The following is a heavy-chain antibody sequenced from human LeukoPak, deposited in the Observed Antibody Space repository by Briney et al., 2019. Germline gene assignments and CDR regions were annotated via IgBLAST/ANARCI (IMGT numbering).Heavy chain of an antibody. CDR2: ISYDGSNK. J-gene: IGHJ6*02. CDR3: ARDVYRDYVYYYYGMDV. V-gene: IGHV3-30-3*01. D-gene: IGHD4-17*01. Sequence: GRSLRLSCAASGFTFSSYAMHWVRQAPGKGLEWVAVISYDGSNKYYADSVKGRYTISRDNSKNTLYLQMNSLRAEDTAVYYCARDVYRDYVYYYYGMDVWGQGTTVTVSS. CDR1: GFTFSSYA.